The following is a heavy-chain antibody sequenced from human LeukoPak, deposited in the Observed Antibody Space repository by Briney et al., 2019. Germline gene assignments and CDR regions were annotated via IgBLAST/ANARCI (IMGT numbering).Heavy chain of an antibody. CDR2: IYSSGSN. V-gene: IGHV4-4*07. D-gene: IGHD5-12*01. J-gene: IGHJ4*02. Sequence: SETLSLTCTVSGGSISGYFWSWIRQPAGKGLEWIGRIYSSGSNNYNPSLKSRITMSLDTSKNHLSLNLSSVTAADTAVYYCAREPTSGREPTSGRPLDYWGQGTLVTVSS. CDR1: GGSISGYF. CDR3: AREPTSGREPTSGRPLDY.